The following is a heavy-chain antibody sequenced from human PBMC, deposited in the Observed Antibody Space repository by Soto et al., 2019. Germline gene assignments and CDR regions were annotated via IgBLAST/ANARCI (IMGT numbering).Heavy chain of an antibody. CDR2: TNPNNGAT. CDR1: GYTFTGHY. J-gene: IGHJ5*02. V-gene: IGHV1-2*02. CDR3: ARRSIVVVVTGGPGGFDP. Sequence: QVQLAQSGAEVKKPGASVKVSCKASGYTFTGHYMHWVRQAPGQGPEWMGWTNPNNGATNYAQKFQGRVTLTSDTSISTAYMELNRLRSDDTAIYYCARRSIVVVVTGGPGGFDPWGQGTLVTVSS. D-gene: IGHD2-15*01.